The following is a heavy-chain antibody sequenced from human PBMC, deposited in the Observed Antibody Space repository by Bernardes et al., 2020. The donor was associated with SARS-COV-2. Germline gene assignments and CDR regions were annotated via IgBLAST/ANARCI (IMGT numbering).Heavy chain of an antibody. CDR3: ARDIGAAGTEDGYYYYGMDV. J-gene: IGHJ6*02. CDR1: GFTFSSYW. Sequence: GGSLRLSCAASGFTFSSYWMSWVRQAPGKGLEWVANIKQDGSEKYYVDSVKGRFTISRDNAKNSLYLQMNSLRAEDTAVYYCARDIGAAGTEDGYYYYGMDVWGQGTTVTVSS. V-gene: IGHV3-7*01. D-gene: IGHD6-13*01. CDR2: IKQDGSEK.